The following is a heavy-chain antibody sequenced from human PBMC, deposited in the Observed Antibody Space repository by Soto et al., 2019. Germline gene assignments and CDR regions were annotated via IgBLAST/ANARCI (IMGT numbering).Heavy chain of an antibody. Sequence: SETLSLTCTVSGGSISSGDYYWSWIRQPPGKGLEWIGYIYYSGTTYYNPSLKSRVTISVNTSDNQFSLKLSSVTAADTAVYYCARHRSSSGWYDSRVRFDYWGQGTLVTAPQ. CDR3: ARHRSSSGWYDSRVRFDY. V-gene: IGHV4-30-4*01. D-gene: IGHD6-19*01. CDR2: IYYSGTT. J-gene: IGHJ4*02. CDR1: GGSISSGDYY.